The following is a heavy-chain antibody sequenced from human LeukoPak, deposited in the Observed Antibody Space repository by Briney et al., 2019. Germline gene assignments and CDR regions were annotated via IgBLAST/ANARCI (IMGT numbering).Heavy chain of an antibody. CDR2: ISAYNGNT. CDR1: GYTFTSYA. V-gene: IGHV1-18*01. J-gene: IGHJ5*02. Sequence: ASVKVSCKASGYTFTSYAMLWVRQAPGQRLEWMGWISAYNGNTNYAQKLQGRVTMTTDTSTSTAYMELRSLRSDDTAVYYCAREAPGVQWCSSTSCYPWFDPWGQGTLVTVSS. D-gene: IGHD2-2*01. CDR3: AREAPGVQWCSSTSCYPWFDP.